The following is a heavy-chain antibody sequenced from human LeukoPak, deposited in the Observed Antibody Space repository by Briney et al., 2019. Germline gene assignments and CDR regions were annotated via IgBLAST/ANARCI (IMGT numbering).Heavy chain of an antibody. V-gene: IGHV3-30*02. CDR3: ADLRLRFDY. D-gene: IGHD2-21*01. CDR2: IQFDGSDK. Sequence: PGGSLRLSCAASGFTFNNYGMHWVRQAPGKGLEWVAFIQFDGSDKYYADSVKGRFTISRDNSKSTLYLQMNSLRAEDTAVYYCADLRLRFDYWGQGTLVTVSS. J-gene: IGHJ4*02. CDR1: GFTFNNYG.